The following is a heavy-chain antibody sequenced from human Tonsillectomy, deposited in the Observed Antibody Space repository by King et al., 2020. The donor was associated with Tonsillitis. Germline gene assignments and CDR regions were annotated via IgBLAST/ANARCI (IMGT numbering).Heavy chain of an antibody. CDR1: GFTFDDYG. CDR2: INWNGDSI. CDR3: ARVLRGYCSSASCYVDGF. J-gene: IGHJ4*02. D-gene: IGHD2-2*01. Sequence: VQLVESGGGVVRPGGSLRLSCAASGFTFDDYGMSWVRQAPGKGLEWVSSINWNGDSIGYADSVKGRFITSRDNAKNSLYLQMNSLRAEDTALYYCARVLRGYCSSASCYVDGFWGQGTLVTVSS. V-gene: IGHV3-20*04.